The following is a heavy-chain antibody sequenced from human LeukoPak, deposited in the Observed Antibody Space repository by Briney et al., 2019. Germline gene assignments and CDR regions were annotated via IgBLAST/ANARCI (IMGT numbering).Heavy chain of an antibody. J-gene: IGHJ4*02. D-gene: IGHD6-19*01. CDR3: ARFGNGWYYFDY. Sequence: SETLSLTCTVSGGSISSYYWSWIRQPPGKGLEWIGEINHSGSTNYNPSLKSRVTISVDTSKNQFSLKLSSVTAADTAVYYCARFGNGWYYFDYWGQGTLVTVSS. CDR1: GGSISSYY. CDR2: INHSGST. V-gene: IGHV4-34*01.